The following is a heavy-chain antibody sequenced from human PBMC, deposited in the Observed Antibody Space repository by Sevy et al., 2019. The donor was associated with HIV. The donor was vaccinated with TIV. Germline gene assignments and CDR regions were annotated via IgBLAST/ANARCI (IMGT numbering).Heavy chain of an antibody. Sequence: GGSLRLSCAASGFTFSNYNMDWVRQAPGKGLEWVSYITFSSNTIYYADSVKGRFTISRDNAKKSLYLQMNSLRAEDTTGYYCAGHQLGVSATGFDYWGQGTLVTVSS. V-gene: IGHV3-48*01. CDR3: AGHQLGVSATGFDY. CDR1: GFTFSNYN. CDR2: ITFSSNTI. J-gene: IGHJ4*02. D-gene: IGHD6-13*01.